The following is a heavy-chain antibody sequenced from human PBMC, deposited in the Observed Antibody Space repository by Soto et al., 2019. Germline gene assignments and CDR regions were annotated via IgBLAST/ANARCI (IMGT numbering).Heavy chain of an antibody. V-gene: IGHV1-18*01. CDR2: ISGYNGDT. CDR3: AKNGQPPYYYYGLDV. Sequence: ASVKVSCKASGYTFTRYGISWVRQAPGQGLEWMGWISGYNGDTNYAQEFQDRVSMTIDTSTGTACMELRSLTSDDTATYYCAKNGQPPYYYYGLDVWGQGTKVTVSS. CDR1: GYTFTRYG. J-gene: IGHJ6*02. D-gene: IGHD2-8*01.